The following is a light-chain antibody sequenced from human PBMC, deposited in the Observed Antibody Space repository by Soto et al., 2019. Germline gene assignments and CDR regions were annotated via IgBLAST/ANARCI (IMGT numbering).Light chain of an antibody. CDR2: RNN. CDR3: AAWDDSLSGYV. Sequence: LTQPPSASGTPRQRVTISCSGSSSNIGSNYVYWYQQLPGTAPKLLIYRNNQRPSGVPDRFSGSKSGTSASLAISGLRSEDEADYYCAAWDDSLSGYVFGTGTKVTVL. V-gene: IGLV1-47*01. J-gene: IGLJ1*01. CDR1: SSNIGSNY.